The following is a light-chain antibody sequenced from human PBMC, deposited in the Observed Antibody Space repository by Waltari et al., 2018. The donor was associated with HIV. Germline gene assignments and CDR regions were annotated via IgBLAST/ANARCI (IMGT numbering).Light chain of an antibody. J-gene: IGKJ2*01. CDR3: LQHHGYPHV. V-gene: IGKV1-17*01. CDR2: SAS. Sequence: IQMTQSPSSLPASVGDRVTITCRASQGIGNNLAWFQHKPGKAPRRLIYSASNLQGGVPSRFSGTGSGTDFTLTISRLEPEDFATYYCLQHHGYPHVFGRGTTVDMK. CDR1: QGIGNN.